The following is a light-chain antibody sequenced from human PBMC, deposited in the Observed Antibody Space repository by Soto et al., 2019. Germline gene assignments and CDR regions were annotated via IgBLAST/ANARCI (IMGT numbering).Light chain of an antibody. CDR3: TSYTSDSTYV. V-gene: IGLV2-14*01. CDR1: STDVGRYNY. CDR2: DVS. Sequence: QSVLTQPGSVSGSRGESIHISSTGTSTDVGRYNYVSWYQQHPGKAPKLMVYDVSNRPSWVSNRFSGSKSGITASLTISGLQAEDEADYYCTSYTSDSTYVFGTGTKVTVL. J-gene: IGLJ1*01.